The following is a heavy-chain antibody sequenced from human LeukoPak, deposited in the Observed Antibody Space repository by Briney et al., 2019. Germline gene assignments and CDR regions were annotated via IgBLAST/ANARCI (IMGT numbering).Heavy chain of an antibody. CDR2: INPNSGGT. D-gene: IGHD1-1*01. Sequence: ASVKVSCKASGYTFTGYYMHWVRQAPGQGLEWMGWINPNSGGTNYAQKFQGRVTMTRDTSISTAYMELSRLRSDDTAVYYCARESDPNPVQLERREFVAFDIWGQGTMVTVSS. J-gene: IGHJ3*02. CDR1: GYTFTGYY. CDR3: ARESDPNPVQLERREFVAFDI. V-gene: IGHV1-2*02.